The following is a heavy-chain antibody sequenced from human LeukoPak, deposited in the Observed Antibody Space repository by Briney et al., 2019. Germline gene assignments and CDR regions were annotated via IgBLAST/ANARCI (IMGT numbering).Heavy chain of an antibody. V-gene: IGHV1-46*01. J-gene: IGHJ3*02. D-gene: IGHD2-15*01. CDR2: LNPTTGDT. CDR3: ARYGFSAVWQGGWHAFDI. CDR1: GYTFTSYY. Sequence: ASVQVSCKASGYTFTSYYMHWVRQAPGQGLEWMGILNPTTGDTTYAQKFQGRLTMTRDMSTSTVYMELSSLTSEDTAVFYCARYGFSAVWQGGWHAFDIWGQGTVVTVSS.